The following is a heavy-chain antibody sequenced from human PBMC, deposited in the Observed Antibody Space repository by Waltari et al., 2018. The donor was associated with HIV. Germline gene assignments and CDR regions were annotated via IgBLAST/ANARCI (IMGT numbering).Heavy chain of an antibody. CDR2: IYWDNDK. J-gene: IGHJ4*02. Sequence: TLRKPVPRLWNPPQPLPLPCSFPASHLFTVAVGWAGSRQPPGKALEWLALIYWDNDKSYSPSLKSRLTITKDTSKNQVVLTMTNMDPVDTATYYCAHRLSNYGYFDYWGQGTLVTVSS. V-gene: IGHV2-5*02. CDR3: AHRLSNYGYFDY. CDR1: ASHLFTVAVG. D-gene: IGHD4-4*01.